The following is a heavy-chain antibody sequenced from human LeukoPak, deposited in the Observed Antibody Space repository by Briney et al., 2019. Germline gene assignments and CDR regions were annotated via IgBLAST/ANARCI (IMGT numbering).Heavy chain of an antibody. V-gene: IGHV1-69*13. Sequence: SVTDSCKASGGTFSRYTLRVGAQAPGQGLEWMGGIIPIFGTANYAQKFQGRVTITADESTSTAYMDQSSLRSEDTAVYYWARERCPQRGGSFFDYWGQGTLVTVSS. D-gene: IGHD5-12*01. CDR3: ARERCPQRGGSFFDY. CDR1: GGTFSRYT. J-gene: IGHJ4*02. CDR2: IIPIFGTA.